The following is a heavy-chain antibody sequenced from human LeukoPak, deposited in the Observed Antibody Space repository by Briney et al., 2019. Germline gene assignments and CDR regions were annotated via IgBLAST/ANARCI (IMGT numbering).Heavy chain of an antibody. V-gene: IGHV3-23*01. CDR3: ARMVTGFPNWFDP. CDR1: GFTFSSYA. J-gene: IGHJ5*02. CDR2: NSGSGGST. Sequence: PGGSLRLSCAASGFTFSSYAMSWVRQAPGKGLEWVSANSGSGGSTYYADTVKGRFTISRDISKNTLYLQMNSLRAEDTAIYYCARMVTGFPNWFDPWGQGTLVTVSS. D-gene: IGHD1-1*01.